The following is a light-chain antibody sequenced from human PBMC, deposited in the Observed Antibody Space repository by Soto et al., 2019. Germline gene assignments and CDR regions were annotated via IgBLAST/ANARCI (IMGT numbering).Light chain of an antibody. CDR1: QSISNY. CDR3: QQSYSTPLT. Sequence: DIQMNQSPSSMSASVGDRVTITCRASQSISNYLNWYQQKPGKAPKLLIYAASSLQGDVPSRFSVSGSGTDFTLTIISLQPDDFATYYCQQSYSTPLTFGPGTKVDIK. J-gene: IGKJ3*01. CDR2: AAS. V-gene: IGKV1-39*01.